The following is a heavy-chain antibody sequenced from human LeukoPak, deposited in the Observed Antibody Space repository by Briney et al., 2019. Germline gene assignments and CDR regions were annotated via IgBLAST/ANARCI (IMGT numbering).Heavy chain of an antibody. CDR2: FDPEDGET. Sequence: GASVKVSCKVSGYTLTELSMHWVRRALGKGLEWMGGFDPEDGETIYAQKFQGRVTMTEDTSTDTAYMELSSLRSEDTAVYYCATYAGNQVLWDAFDIRGQGTMVTVSS. J-gene: IGHJ3*02. CDR1: GYTLTELS. V-gene: IGHV1-24*01. D-gene: IGHD2/OR15-2a*01. CDR3: ATYAGNQVLWDAFDI.